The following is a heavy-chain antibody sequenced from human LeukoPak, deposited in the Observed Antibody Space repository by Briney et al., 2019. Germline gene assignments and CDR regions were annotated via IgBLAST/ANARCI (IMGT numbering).Heavy chain of an antibody. Sequence: GGSLRLSCAASGFTVSSNYMSWVRQAPGKGLEWVSVIYSGGSTYYSDSVKGRFTISRDNSKNTLYLQMNSLRAEDTAVYYCASSVGASTGSLDYWGQGTLVTVSS. V-gene: IGHV3-53*01. D-gene: IGHD1-26*01. CDR1: GFTVSSNY. J-gene: IGHJ4*02. CDR3: ASSVGASTGSLDY. CDR2: IYSGGST.